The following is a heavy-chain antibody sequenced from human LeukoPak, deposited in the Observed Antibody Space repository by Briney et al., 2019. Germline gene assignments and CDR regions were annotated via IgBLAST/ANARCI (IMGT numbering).Heavy chain of an antibody. D-gene: IGHD2-21*02. J-gene: IGHJ4*02. CDR1: GFTFSSYA. Sequence: GGSLRLSCAASGFTFSSYAMSWVRQAPGKGLEWVSAISGSGGSTYYADSVKGQFTISRDNSKNTLYLQMNSLRAEDTAVYYCAKDFTGQPLVTSNYFDYWGQGTLVTVSS. V-gene: IGHV3-23*01. CDR3: AKDFTGQPLVTSNYFDY. CDR2: ISGSGGST.